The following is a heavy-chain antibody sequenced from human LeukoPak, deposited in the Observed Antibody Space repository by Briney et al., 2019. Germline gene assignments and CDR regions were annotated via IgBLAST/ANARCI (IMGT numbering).Heavy chain of an antibody. CDR1: GFTFSSLW. V-gene: IGHV3-7*01. CDR3: TKDRQGPNQYHMDV. J-gene: IGHJ6*03. CDR2: INQDGGTT. Sequence: GGSLRLSCAASGFTFSSLWMSWVRQDPGRGPEWVANINQDGGTTYYVASVKGRSTISRDNAKNSLSLQMSSLRAEDTAVYYCTKDRQGPNQYHMDVWGKGTTVTVSS.